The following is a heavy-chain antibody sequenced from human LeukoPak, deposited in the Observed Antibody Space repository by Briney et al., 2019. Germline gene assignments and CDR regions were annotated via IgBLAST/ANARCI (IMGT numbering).Heavy chain of an antibody. CDR1: GYTFTDNH. D-gene: IGHD7-27*01. J-gene: IGHJ3*02. CDR3: ARELGRNAFDI. V-gene: IGHV1-2*04. CDR2: INPNSGGT. Sequence: ASVKVSCKASGYTFTDNHMYWIRQAPGQGPDCMGWINPNSGGTNYAQKFQGWITMTRDTSISTAYMELSRLTSDDTAIYFCARELGRNAFDIWGQGTMVTVSP.